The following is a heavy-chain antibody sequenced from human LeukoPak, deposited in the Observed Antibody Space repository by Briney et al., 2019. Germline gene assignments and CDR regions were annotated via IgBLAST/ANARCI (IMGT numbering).Heavy chain of an antibody. CDR2: ISGSGDNT. V-gene: IGHV3-23*01. CDR1: GFTFSSYA. D-gene: IGHD3-22*01. J-gene: IGHJ4*02. CDR3: AKGSYYDSSGSFYFDY. Sequence: GGSLGLSCAASGFTFSSYAMCWVRQAPGKGLEWVLGISGSGDNTYYADSVKGRFTISRDNSKNTLYVQVNSLGTEDTAAYYCAKGSYYDSSGSFYFDYWGQGTLVTVSS.